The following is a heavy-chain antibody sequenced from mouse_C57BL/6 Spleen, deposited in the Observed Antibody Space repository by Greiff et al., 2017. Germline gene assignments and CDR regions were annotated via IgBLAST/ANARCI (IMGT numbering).Heavy chain of an antibody. D-gene: IGHD3-2*02. J-gene: IGHJ4*01. Sequence: QVQLQQPGAELVRPGSSVKLSCKASGYTFTSYWMHWVKQRPIQGLEWIGNIDPSDSETHYNQKFKDKATLTVDKSSSTAYMQLSSLTSEDSAVYYCARDSSGYGYYAMDYWGQGTSVTVSS. CDR2: IDPSDSET. V-gene: IGHV1-52*01. CDR3: ARDSSGYGYYAMDY. CDR1: GYTFTSYW.